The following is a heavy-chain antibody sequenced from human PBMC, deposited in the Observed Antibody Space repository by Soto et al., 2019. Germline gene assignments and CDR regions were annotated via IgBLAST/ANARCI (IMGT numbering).Heavy chain of an antibody. CDR1: GGSISSGGYS. CDR3: ASTSTEPFDY. CDR2: IYHSGST. D-gene: IGHD4-17*01. Sequence: SEILSLTCAVSGGSISSGGYSWSWIRQPPGKGLEWIGYIYHSGSTYYNPSLKSRVTISVDRSKNQFSLKLSSVTAADTAVYYCASTSTEPFDYWGQGTLVTVSS. J-gene: IGHJ4*02. V-gene: IGHV4-30-2*01.